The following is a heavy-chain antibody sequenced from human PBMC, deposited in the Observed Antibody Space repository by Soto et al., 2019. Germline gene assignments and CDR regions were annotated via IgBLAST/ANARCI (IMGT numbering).Heavy chain of an antibody. J-gene: IGHJ1*01. D-gene: IGHD2-8*01. CDR1: GYTFTNYW. CDR2: IDPADSDI. CDR3: ATTFNGDFQY. Sequence: EVQLVQSGAEVKTPGESLRISCKASGYTFTNYWFGWVRQMPGRGLEWMGIIDPADSDIRYSPSFQGQVTISADKSITTAYLQWNSLKASDTAMYYCATTFNGDFQYWGQGTLVTVSS. V-gene: IGHV5-51*03.